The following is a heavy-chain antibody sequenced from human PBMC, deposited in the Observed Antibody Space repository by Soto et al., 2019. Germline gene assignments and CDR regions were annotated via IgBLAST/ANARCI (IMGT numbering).Heavy chain of an antibody. J-gene: IGHJ6*02. Sequence: GGSLRLSCAASGFTFSSYGMHWVRQAPGKGLEWVAVISYDGSNKYYADSVKGRFTISRDNSKNTLYLQMNSLRAEDTAGYYCGTDRTAYCYGMDVWGQGTTVAVSS. V-gene: IGHV3-30*03. CDR2: ISYDGSNK. CDR3: GTDRTAYCYGMDV. CDR1: GFTFSSYG. D-gene: IGHD2-21*02.